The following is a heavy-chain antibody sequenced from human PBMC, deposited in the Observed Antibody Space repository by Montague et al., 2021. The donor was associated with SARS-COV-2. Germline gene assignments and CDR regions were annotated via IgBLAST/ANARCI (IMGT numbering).Heavy chain of an antibody. CDR1: GGSISSSSYY. CDR2: IYYSGST. CDR3: AGNRRITMIVVFIGSGFDP. D-gene: IGHD3-22*01. V-gene: IGHV4-39*01. Sequence: SETLSLTCTVSGGSISSSSYYWGWIRQPPGKGLEWIGSIYYSGSTYYNPSLKSRVTISVDTSKNQFSLKLSSVTAADTAVYYCAGNRRITMIVVFIGSGFDPWGQGTLVTVSS. J-gene: IGHJ5*02.